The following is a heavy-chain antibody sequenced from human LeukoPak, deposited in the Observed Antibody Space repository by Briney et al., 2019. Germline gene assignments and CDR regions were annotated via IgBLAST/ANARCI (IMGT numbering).Heavy chain of an antibody. J-gene: IGHJ6*03. CDR3: ASTPSYYYYYYMDV. Sequence: SETLSLTCTVSGDSISTSNSYWGWIRQPPGKGLEWIGSIYYSGNTYYNASLKSRVTISVDTSKNQFSLKLTSVTAADTAVYYCASTPSYYYYYYMDVWGKGTTVTVSS. CDR2: IYYSGNT. CDR1: GDSISTSNSY. V-gene: IGHV4-39*01.